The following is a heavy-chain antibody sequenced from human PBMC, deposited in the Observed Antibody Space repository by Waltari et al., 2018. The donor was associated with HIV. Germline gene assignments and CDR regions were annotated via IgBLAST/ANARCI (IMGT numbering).Heavy chain of an antibody. CDR1: GGSITSGSYY. V-gene: IGHV4-61*02. CDR2: IYNSGRA. J-gene: IGHJ2*01. CDR3: ARGLDILTGYYHWFSDL. D-gene: IGHD3-9*01. Sequence: QVQLQESGPGLVKPSQTLSLTCTVSGGSITSGSYYWIWIRQPAGTGLEWIGRIYNSGRANYNPSLRSRVTMSLDTSKNQCSLKLTSVTAADTAVYYCARGLDILTGYYHWFSDLWGRGTLVTVSS.